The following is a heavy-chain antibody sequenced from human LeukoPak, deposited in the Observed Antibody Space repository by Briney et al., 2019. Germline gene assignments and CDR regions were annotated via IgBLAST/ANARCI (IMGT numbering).Heavy chain of an antibody. Sequence: GGSLRLSCAAPGFTFDDYGMSWVRQAPGKGLEWVSGINWNGGSTGYADSVKGRFTISRDNAKNSLYLQMNSLRAEDTALYYCAREDGYCSSTSCYTGAFDIWGQGTMVTVSS. D-gene: IGHD2-2*01. CDR1: GFTFDDYG. J-gene: IGHJ3*02. CDR2: INWNGGST. CDR3: AREDGYCSSTSCYTGAFDI. V-gene: IGHV3-20*04.